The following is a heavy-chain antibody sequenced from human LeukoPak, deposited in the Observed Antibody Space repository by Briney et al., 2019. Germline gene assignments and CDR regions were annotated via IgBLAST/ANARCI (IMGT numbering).Heavy chain of an antibody. CDR3: AKVGFSDY. CDR2: ISGSGGGT. Sequence: GGSLRLSCAASGFTFSSYGMSWVRQAPGKGLQWVSAISGSGGGTFYTDSVKGRFTISRDNSKNTVYLQMNSLRAEDTAVYYCAKVGFSDYWGQGTLVTVSS. D-gene: IGHD6-25*01. J-gene: IGHJ4*02. V-gene: IGHV3-23*01. CDR1: GFTFSSYG.